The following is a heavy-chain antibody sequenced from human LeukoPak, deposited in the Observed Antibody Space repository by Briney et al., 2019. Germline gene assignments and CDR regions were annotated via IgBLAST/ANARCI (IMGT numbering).Heavy chain of an antibody. CDR2: IKQGGSDK. CDR3: ARDPFDL. J-gene: IGHJ5*02. CDR1: GFTLSNYW. V-gene: IGHV3-7*01. Sequence: PGGSLRLSCEASGFTLSNYWMTWVRQAPGKGLEWVANIKQGGSDKFYVDSVKGRFTISGDNAKNSLFLEMNSLRVEDTAIYYCARDPFDLWGQGTRVTVSS.